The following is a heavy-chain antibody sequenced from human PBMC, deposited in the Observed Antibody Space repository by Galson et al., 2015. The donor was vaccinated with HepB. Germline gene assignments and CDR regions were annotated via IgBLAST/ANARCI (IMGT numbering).Heavy chain of an antibody. J-gene: IGHJ3*02. CDR1: GFTFSSYA. CDR3: ARDGGYGDYVGAFDI. Sequence: SLRLSCAASGFTFSSYAMHWVRQAPGKGLEWVAVISYDGSNKYYADSVKGRFTISRDNSKNTLYLQMNSLRAEDTAVYYCARDGGYGDYVGAFDIWGQGTMVTVSS. V-gene: IGHV3-30*04. CDR2: ISYDGSNK. D-gene: IGHD4-17*01.